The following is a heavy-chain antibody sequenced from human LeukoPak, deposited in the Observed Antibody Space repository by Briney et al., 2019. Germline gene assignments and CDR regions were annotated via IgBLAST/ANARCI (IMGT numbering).Heavy chain of an antibody. CDR1: GFTFSSYA. CDR3: AKNGDRGAYCSGGSCYPYYYYYMDV. J-gene: IGHJ6*03. CDR2: ISGSGGST. D-gene: IGHD2-15*01. Sequence: GGSLRLSCAASGFTFSSYAMSWVRQAPGKGLEWVSAISGSGGSTYYADSVKGRFTISRDNSKSTLYLQMNSLRAEDTAVYYCAKNGDRGAYCSGGSCYPYYYYYMDVWGKGTTVTISS. V-gene: IGHV3-23*01.